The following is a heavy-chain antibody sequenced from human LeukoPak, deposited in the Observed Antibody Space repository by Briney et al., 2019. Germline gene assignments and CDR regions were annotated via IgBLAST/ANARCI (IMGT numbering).Heavy chain of an antibody. V-gene: IGHV3-23*01. CDR3: AKGIGLAVAGLHY. D-gene: IGHD6-19*01. J-gene: IGHJ4*02. CDR2: ISGSGGST. CDR1: GFTFSSYA. Sequence: GGSLRPSCAASGFTFSSYAMSWVRQAPGKGLEWVSAISGSGGSTYYADSVKGRFTISRDNSKNTLYLQMNSLRAEDTAVYYCAKGIGLAVAGLHYWGQGTLVTVSS.